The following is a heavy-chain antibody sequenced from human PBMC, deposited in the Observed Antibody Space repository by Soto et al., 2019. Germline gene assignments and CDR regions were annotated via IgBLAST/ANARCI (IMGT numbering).Heavy chain of an antibody. CDR1: GGSVSSGSYY. J-gene: IGHJ4*02. Sequence: PSETLSLTCTVSGGSVSSGSYYWSWIRQPPGKGLEWIGYVYYSGRTYYNPSLESRVTISVDTSKSQFSLNLRSVTAADTAVYYCARQSSGYTYGGGFDYWGQGTLVTVSS. D-gene: IGHD5-18*01. CDR2: VYYSGRT. V-gene: IGHV4-39*01. CDR3: ARQSSGYTYGGGFDY.